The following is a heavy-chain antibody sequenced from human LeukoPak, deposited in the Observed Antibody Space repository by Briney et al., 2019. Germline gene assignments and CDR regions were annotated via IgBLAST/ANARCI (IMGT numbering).Heavy chain of an antibody. Sequence: ASVKVSCKASGYTFTGYYMHWVRQAPGQGLEWMGWINPNSGGTNSVQKSQGRVTMTRDTSISTAYMELSRLRSEDTAVYYCARPDDYGDYGGYFQHWGQGTLVTVSS. J-gene: IGHJ1*01. CDR1: GYTFTGYY. CDR3: ARPDDYGDYGGYFQH. CDR2: INPNSGGT. D-gene: IGHD4-17*01. V-gene: IGHV1-2*02.